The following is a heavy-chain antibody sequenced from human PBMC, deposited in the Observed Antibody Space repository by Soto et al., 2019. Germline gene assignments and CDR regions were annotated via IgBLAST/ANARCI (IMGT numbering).Heavy chain of an antibody. V-gene: IGHV1-46*01. CDR3: ASISEASTHHY. CDR1: GYTFTSYY. J-gene: IGHJ4*02. CDR2: INPSGGST. Sequence: QVRLVQSGAEVKKPGASVKVSCKASGYTFTSYYMHWVRHAPGQGLEWMGIINPSGGSTSYAHHFHGRIIVLRDLPTTTAYPELSSLDSGDAAVYYRASISEASTHHYWGQGTMVTVSS.